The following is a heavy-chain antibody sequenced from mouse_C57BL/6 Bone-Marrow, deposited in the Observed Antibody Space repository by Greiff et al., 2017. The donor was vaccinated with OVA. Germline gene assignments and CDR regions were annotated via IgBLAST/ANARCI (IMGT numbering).Heavy chain of an antibody. Sequence: QVQLQQPGAELVKPGASVKMSCKASGYTFTSYWITWVKQRPGQGLEWIGDIYPGSGSTNYNEKFKSKATLTVDTSPSTAYMQLSSLTSEDSAVYYCARWGLYFGVWGTETTVTVSS. CDR1: GYTFTSYW. D-gene: IGHD3-3*01. CDR2: IYPGSGST. J-gene: IGHJ1*03. CDR3: ARWGLYFGV. V-gene: IGHV1-55*01.